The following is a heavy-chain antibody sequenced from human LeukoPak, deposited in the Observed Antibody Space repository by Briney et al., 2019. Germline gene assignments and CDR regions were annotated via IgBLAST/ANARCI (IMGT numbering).Heavy chain of an antibody. Sequence: GGSLRLSCAASGLTFSTYWMSWVRQAPGKGLEWVANIKQDGSQKYYVDSVKGRFTISRDNAKNSLYLQMNSLRAEDTAVYYCALLGFDYFDYWGQGTLVTVSS. J-gene: IGHJ4*02. CDR3: ALLGFDYFDY. V-gene: IGHV3-7*01. CDR1: GLTFSTYW. CDR2: IKQDGSQK.